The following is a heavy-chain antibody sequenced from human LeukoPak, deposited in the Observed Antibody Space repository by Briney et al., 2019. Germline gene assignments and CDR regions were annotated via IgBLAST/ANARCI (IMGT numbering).Heavy chain of an antibody. D-gene: IGHD3-10*01. V-gene: IGHV4-34*01. CDR2: INHSGST. CDR1: GGSFSGYY. CDR3: ARGNYQYYYGSGSYRYYYYMDV. J-gene: IGHJ6*03. Sequence: SETLSLTCAVYGGSFSGYYWSWIRQPPGKGLEGMGEINHSGSTNYNPPLKSRITISVDTSKNQFSLKLSSVTAADTAVYYCARGNYQYYYGSGSYRYYYYMDVWGKGTTVTVSS.